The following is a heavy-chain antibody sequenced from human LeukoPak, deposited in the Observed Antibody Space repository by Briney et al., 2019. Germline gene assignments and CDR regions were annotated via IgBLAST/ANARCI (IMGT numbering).Heavy chain of an antibody. CDR2: ISSSSSTI. V-gene: IGHV3-48*01. CDR3: ARFSSGWYVDC. CDR1: GFTFSSYA. Sequence: GGSLRLSCAASGFTFSSYAMSWVRQAPGKGLEWVSYISSSSSTIYYADSVKGRFTISRDNPKNSLYLQMNSLRAEDTAVYYCARFSSGWYVDCWGQGTLVTVSS. D-gene: IGHD6-19*01. J-gene: IGHJ4*02.